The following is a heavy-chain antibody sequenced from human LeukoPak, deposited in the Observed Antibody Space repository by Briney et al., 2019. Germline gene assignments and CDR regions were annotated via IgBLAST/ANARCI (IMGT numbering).Heavy chain of an antibody. CDR1: GGSISSSSYY. CDR3: AGQVEWGGVWFGV. CDR2: IYYSGST. D-gene: IGHD3-16*01. V-gene: IGHV4-39*01. Sequence: SETLSLTCTVSGGSISSSSYYWGWIRQPPGKGLEWIGSIYYSGSTYYIPSLKSRVTISVDTSKNPFSLKLSSVTAADTAVYYWAGQVEWGGVWFGVWGQGTLVTVSS. J-gene: IGHJ4*02.